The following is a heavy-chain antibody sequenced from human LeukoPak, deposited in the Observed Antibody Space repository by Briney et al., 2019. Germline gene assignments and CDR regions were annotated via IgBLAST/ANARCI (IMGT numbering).Heavy chain of an antibody. CDR3: ARGWLAETTVVTPYNY. Sequence: ASVKVSCKASGYTFTSYYMHWVRQAPGQGLEWMGIINPSGGSTSYAQKFQDRVTITAVESMSTVYMELSSLRSEDTAVYYCARGWLAETTVVTPYNYWGQGTLVTVSS. CDR1: GYTFTSYY. J-gene: IGHJ4*02. D-gene: IGHD4-23*01. V-gene: IGHV1-46*01. CDR2: INPSGGST.